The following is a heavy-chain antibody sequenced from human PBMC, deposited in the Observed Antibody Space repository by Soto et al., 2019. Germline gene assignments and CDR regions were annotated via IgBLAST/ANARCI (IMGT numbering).Heavy chain of an antibody. CDR1: GYTFASYA. J-gene: IGHJ4*02. CDR3: ARDPPPPDY. Sequence: QVQLVQSGAEVKKPGASVKVSCKASGYTFASYAISWMRQAPGHGLEWMGCISAYNGHTNYAQKLQGRVTMTTDTCMSTAYMDLRSLRSDDTAVYYCARDPPPPDYWGQGTLVTVSS. V-gene: IGHV1-18*01. CDR2: ISAYNGHT.